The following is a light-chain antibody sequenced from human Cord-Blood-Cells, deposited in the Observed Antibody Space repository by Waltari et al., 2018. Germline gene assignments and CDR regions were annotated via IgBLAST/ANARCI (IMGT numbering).Light chain of an antibody. J-gene: IGKJ3*01. Sequence: EIVLTQSPATLSLSPGDRATHSCRASQSVSSYLAWYQQKPGQAPRLLIYDASNRATGIPARFSGSWSGTDFTLTISSLEPEDFAVYYCQQRSNWPFTLGPGTKVDIK. CDR2: DAS. CDR1: QSVSSY. CDR3: QQRSNWPFT. V-gene: IGKV3-11*01.